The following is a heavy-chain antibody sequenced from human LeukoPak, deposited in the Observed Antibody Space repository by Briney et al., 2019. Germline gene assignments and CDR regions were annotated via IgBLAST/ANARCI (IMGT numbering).Heavy chain of an antibody. Sequence: ASVKVSCKVSGYTLTELSMHWVRQAPGKGLEWMGGFDPEDGETIYAQKFQGRVTMTEDTPTDTAYMELSSLRSEDTAVYYCARGPPEYCSGGSCYSGRNWIDPWGQGTLVIVSS. CDR3: ARGPPEYCSGGSCYSGRNWIDP. D-gene: IGHD2-15*01. J-gene: IGHJ5*02. CDR1: GYTLTELS. CDR2: FDPEDGET. V-gene: IGHV1-24*01.